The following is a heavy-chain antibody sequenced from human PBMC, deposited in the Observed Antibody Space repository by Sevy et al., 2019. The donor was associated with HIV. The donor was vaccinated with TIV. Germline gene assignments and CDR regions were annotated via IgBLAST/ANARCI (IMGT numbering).Heavy chain of an antibody. CDR1: GFTSSTYW. D-gene: IGHD4-17*01. J-gene: IGHJ6*03. CDR3: AASYGDYDVRNYYYYMDV. CDR2: INQDGSEK. Sequence: GGSLRLSCAASGFTSSTYWMTWVRQAPGKGLEWVANINQDGSEKYYVDSVKGRFTISRDNAKNSLYGQMNNLRAEDTAVYYCAASYGDYDVRNYYYYMDVWGKGTTVTVSS. V-gene: IGHV3-7*03.